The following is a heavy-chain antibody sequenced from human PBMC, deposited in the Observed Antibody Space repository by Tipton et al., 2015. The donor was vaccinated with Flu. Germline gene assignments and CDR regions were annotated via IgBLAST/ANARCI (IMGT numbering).Heavy chain of an antibody. CDR2: IHRSGST. D-gene: IGHD6-19*01. V-gene: IGHV4-38-2*02. CDR1: GDSIGSRYF. Sequence: TLSLTCSVSGDSIGSRYFWGWIRQPPEKGLEWIGNIHRSGSTYYNPSLKSRVTISFDTSKNHFSLNVRSVTAADTAVYFCARAESSVWAGYYYGLDVWGPGTTVAVSS. CDR3: ARAESSVWAGYYYGLDV. J-gene: IGHJ6*02.